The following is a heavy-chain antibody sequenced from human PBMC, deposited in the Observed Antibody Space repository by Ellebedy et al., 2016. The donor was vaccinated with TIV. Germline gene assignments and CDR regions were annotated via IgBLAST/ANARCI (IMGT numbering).Heavy chain of an antibody. CDR1: GFTFSSYS. V-gene: IGHV3-48*04. CDR3: ARDQGHCSGGSCYTAWFDP. Sequence: GESLKISCAASGFTFSSYSMNWVRQAPGQGLEWVSYISSSSSTIYYADSVKGRFTISRDNAKNSLYLQMNSLRAEDTAVYYCARDQGHCSGGSCYTAWFDPWGQGTLVTVAS. D-gene: IGHD2-15*01. CDR2: ISSSSSTI. J-gene: IGHJ5*02.